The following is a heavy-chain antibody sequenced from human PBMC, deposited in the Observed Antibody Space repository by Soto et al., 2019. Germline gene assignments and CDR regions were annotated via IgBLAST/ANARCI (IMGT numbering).Heavy chain of an antibody. Sequence: EVQLVESGGGLVKAGGSLRLSCAASGFTFSSYSMNWVRQAPGKGLEWVSSISSRSSYIYYADSVKGRFTISRDNAKNSLYLQMNSLRAEDTAVYYCARDDNGFDIWGQGTMVTVSS. CDR1: GFTFSSYS. V-gene: IGHV3-21*01. CDR2: ISSRSSYI. J-gene: IGHJ3*02. CDR3: ARDDNGFDI.